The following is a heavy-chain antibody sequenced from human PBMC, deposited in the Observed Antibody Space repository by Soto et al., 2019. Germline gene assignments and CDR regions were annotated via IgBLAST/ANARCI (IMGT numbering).Heavy chain of an antibody. CDR2: IYPGDSET. J-gene: IGHJ5*02. Sequence: PGESLKISCKGSGYSFTSYWIAWVRQMPGKGLEWMGIIYPGDSETTYSPSFQGQVTISVDKSISTAYLQWSSLKAPDTAIYYCARRHIAATGIDPWFDPWGQGTQVTVSS. CDR1: GYSFTSYW. D-gene: IGHD6-13*01. V-gene: IGHV5-51*01. CDR3: ARRHIAATGIDPWFDP.